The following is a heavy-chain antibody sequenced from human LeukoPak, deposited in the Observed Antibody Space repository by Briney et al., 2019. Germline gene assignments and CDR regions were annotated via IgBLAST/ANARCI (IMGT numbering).Heavy chain of an antibody. D-gene: IGHD6-13*01. Sequence: GGSLRLSCAASGFTFSSNAMNRVRQAPGKGLEWVSSISGGGDSTYYADFVKGRFTISRDNSKNTLSLQMNSLRAEDTAVYYCAKGSSPFDYWGQGTLVTVSS. CDR1: GFTFSSNA. CDR3: AKGSSPFDY. CDR2: ISGGGDST. V-gene: IGHV3-23*01. J-gene: IGHJ4*02.